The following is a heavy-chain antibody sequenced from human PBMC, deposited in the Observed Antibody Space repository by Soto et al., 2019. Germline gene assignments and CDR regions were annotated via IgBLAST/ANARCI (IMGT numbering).Heavy chain of an antibody. CDR3: ARTNRVLDAFDI. CDR2: ISSSSSPI. CDR1: GFTFSSND. V-gene: IGHV3-48*01. J-gene: IGHJ3*02. Sequence: EVQLVESGGGLVQPGGSLRLSCAAAGFTFSSNDMNWVRQAPGKGLEWVSYISSSSSPISYAVSVRGRCTISRDNAKNSLYLQMNSRRAEDPAVYYCARTNRVLDAFDIWGQGTMVTVSS.